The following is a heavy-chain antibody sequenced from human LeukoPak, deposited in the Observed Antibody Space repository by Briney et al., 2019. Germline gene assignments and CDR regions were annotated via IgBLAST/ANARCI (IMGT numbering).Heavy chain of an antibody. CDR1: GGSVSSDS. J-gene: IGHJ2*01. Sequence: SETLSLTCTVSGGSVSSDSWNWLRQSPGRGLEFIGYIYNTGSSNHNPSLKNRVTISLGKSKRQLSLELSSVTAADTAIYYCARQGKMNLVRGTFWYFDLWGRGTLVTVSS. D-gene: IGHD3-10*01. V-gene: IGHV4-59*08. CDR3: ARQGKMNLVRGTFWYFDL. CDR2: IYNTGSS.